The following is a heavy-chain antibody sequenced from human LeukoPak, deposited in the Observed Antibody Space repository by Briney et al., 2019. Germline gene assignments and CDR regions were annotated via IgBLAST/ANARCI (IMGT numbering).Heavy chain of an antibody. CDR3: ARLHYGDDPFDY. J-gene: IGHJ4*02. CDR1: GGSMSPYH. V-gene: IGHV4-59*08. Sequence: SETLSLTCTVSGGSMSPYHWGWIRQPPGKGLEWTGYIYYSGSTNYNPSLKSRVTISVDTSKNQFSLKLSSVTAADTAVYYCARLHYGDDPFDYWGQGTLVTVSS. CDR2: IYYSGST. D-gene: IGHD4-17*01.